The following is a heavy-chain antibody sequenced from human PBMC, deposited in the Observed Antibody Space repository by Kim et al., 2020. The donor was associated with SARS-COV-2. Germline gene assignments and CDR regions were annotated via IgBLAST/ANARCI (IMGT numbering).Heavy chain of an antibody. CDR2: ST. CDR3: ARDLDCYGMDV. Sequence: STFHADSVKGRFTISRDNSKTTLYPQMNSLRAEDTAVYYCARDLDCYGMDVWGQGTTVTVSS. J-gene: IGHJ6*02. V-gene: IGHV3-53*01.